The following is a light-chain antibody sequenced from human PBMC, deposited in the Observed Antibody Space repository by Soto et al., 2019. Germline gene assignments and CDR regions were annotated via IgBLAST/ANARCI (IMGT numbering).Light chain of an antibody. V-gene: IGKV3-20*01. CDR2: GAS. CDR3: QQYGSSTPWT. CDR1: QSVSSSY. Sequence: EIVLTQSPGTLSLSPGERATLSCRASQSVSSSYLAWYQQKPGQAPRLLTYGASSRATDIPDRFSGSGSGTDFSLTISRLEPEDFAVYYCQQYGSSTPWTFGQGTKVEIK. J-gene: IGKJ1*01.